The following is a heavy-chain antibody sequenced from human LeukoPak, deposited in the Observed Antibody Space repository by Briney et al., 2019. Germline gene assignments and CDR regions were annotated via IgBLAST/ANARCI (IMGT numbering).Heavy chain of an antibody. Sequence: SETLSLTCTVSGGSISNFYWSWIRQPPGKGLEWIAYISDIGSINYNPSLKSRVTISLDTSKNQFSLKLSSVTAADTAVYYCAGHHPRNTVDFWGQGTLVTVSS. CDR2: ISDIGSI. CDR1: GGSISNFY. CDR3: AGHHPRNTVDF. D-gene: IGHD2-8*02. V-gene: IGHV4-59*08. J-gene: IGHJ4*02.